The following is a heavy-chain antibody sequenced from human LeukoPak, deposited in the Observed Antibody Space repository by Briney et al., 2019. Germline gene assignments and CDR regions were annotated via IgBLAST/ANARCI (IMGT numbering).Heavy chain of an antibody. D-gene: IGHD4-17*01. V-gene: IGHV1-46*01. CDR3: AKGNGDGMTFDI. Sequence: ASVKVSCKASGYTFTSNYIHWARQAPGQGLEWMGMIYPRDGSTSYAQKFQGRVTVTRDTSTSPVHMELSGLRSEDTAVYYCAKGNGDGMTFDIWGQGTMVTVSS. J-gene: IGHJ3*02. CDR2: IYPRDGST. CDR1: GYTFTSNY.